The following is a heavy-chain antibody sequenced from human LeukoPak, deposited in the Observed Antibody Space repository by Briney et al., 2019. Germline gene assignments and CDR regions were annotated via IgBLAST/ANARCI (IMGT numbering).Heavy chain of an antibody. Sequence: PGGSLRLSCAASGFTFSDAWMSWVRQAPGKGLEWIGEISHSGRANYNPSLKSRVTISVDTSKNQFSLKVNSVTAADTAVYYCARGSMVRGYPTRYWGQGTLVTVSS. D-gene: IGHD3-10*01. V-gene: IGHV4-34*01. J-gene: IGHJ4*02. CDR3: ARGSMVRGYPTRY. CDR2: ISHSGRA. CDR1: GFTFSDAW.